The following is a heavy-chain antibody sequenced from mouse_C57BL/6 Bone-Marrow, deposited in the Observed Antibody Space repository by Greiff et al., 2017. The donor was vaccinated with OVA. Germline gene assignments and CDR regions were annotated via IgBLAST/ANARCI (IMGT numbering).Heavy chain of an antibody. J-gene: IGHJ3*01. V-gene: IGHV3-8*01. CDR1: GYSITRDY. CDR2: ISYSGST. Sequence: VQLQQSGPGLAKPSQTLSLTCSVTGYSITRDYWNWIRKFPGNKLEYMGYISYSGSTYYNPSLKSRISITRDTSKNQYYLQLNSVTTEDTATYYCARTYDGYYVFAYWGQGTLVTVSA. CDR3: ARTYDGYYVFAY. D-gene: IGHD2-3*01.